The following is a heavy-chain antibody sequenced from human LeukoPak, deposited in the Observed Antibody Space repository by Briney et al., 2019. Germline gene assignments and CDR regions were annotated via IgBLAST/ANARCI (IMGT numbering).Heavy chain of an antibody. J-gene: IGHJ4*02. CDR3: ARGGIAARPEDY. V-gene: IGHV3-64*01. D-gene: IGHD6-6*01. CDR1: GFTFSSYA. Sequence: PGGSLRLSCAASGFTFSSYAMHWVRQAPGKGLEYVSAISSNGGSTYYANSVKGRFTISRDNSKNTLYLQMGSLRAEDMAVYYCARGGIAARPEDYWGQGTLVTVSS. CDR2: ISSNGGST.